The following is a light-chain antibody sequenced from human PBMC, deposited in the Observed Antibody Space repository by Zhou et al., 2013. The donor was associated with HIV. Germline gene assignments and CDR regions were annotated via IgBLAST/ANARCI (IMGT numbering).Light chain of an antibody. CDR2: AAS. Sequence: DIQMTQSPSSLSASVGDRVTITCRASQNINTYLSWYQQKPGKAPHLLIYAASILQSGVPSRFSGSASGTDFTLTISSLQPEDFATYYCQQYKIYPLTFGGGTKVEIK. J-gene: IGKJ4*01. CDR3: QQYKIYPLT. V-gene: IGKV1-39*01. CDR1: QNINTY.